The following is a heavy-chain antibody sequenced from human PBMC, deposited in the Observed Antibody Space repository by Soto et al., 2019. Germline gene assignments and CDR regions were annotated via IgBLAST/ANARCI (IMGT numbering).Heavy chain of an antibody. Sequence: SVKVSCKASGFTFTSSAVQWVRQARGQRLEWIGWIVVGSGNTNYAQKFQERVTITRDMSTGTAYMELSSLRSEDTAVYYCAADLTERLREFDPWGQGTLVTVSS. J-gene: IGHJ5*02. D-gene: IGHD2-21*02. CDR3: AADLTERLREFDP. CDR2: IVVGSGNT. CDR1: GFTFTSSA. V-gene: IGHV1-58*01.